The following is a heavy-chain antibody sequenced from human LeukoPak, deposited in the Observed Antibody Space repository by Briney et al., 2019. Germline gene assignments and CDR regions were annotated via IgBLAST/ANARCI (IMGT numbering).Heavy chain of an antibody. CDR1: GGSISSYY. D-gene: IGHD2-2*01. J-gene: IGHJ4*02. V-gene: IGHV4-59*01. Sequence: SETLSLTCTVSGGSISSYYWSWIRQPPGKGLEWVGHISYSGSTNYNPSLKSRVTISVDTSKNQFSLKLSSVTAADTAVYYCARGYCSSTSCYIFDYWGQGTLVTVSS. CDR3: ARGYCSSTSCYIFDY. CDR2: ISYSGST.